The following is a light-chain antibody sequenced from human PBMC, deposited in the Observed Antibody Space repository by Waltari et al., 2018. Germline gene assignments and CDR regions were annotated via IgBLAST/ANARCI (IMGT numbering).Light chain of an antibody. CDR2: QDS. V-gene: IGLV3-1*01. Sequence: SYELTQPPSVSVSPGQTASITCSGDKLGDKYACWYQQKPGQSPVLVIYQDSKRPSGIPERFSGSKAGNTATLTISGTQAMDEADYYCQAWDSSTAGGVFGGGTKLTV. J-gene: IGLJ2*01. CDR1: KLGDKY. CDR3: QAWDSSTAGGV.